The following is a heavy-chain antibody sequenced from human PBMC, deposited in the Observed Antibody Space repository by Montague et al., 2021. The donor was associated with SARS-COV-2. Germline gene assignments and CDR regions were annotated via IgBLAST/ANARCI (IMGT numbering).Heavy chain of an antibody. Sequence: SETLSLTCAVYGGSFGDDHWSWIRQPPGKGLEWIGDIKQSGSTNYNPSLKSRVTISVDTSKNQFPLKLTSVTAADTAVYFCARGHLSVSMIVVVFTSAPYYFDYWGRGAQVTVSS. J-gene: IGHJ4*02. V-gene: IGHV4-34*01. CDR2: IKQSGST. CDR1: GGSFGDDH. CDR3: ARGHLSVSMIVVVFTSAPYYFDY. D-gene: IGHD3-22*01.